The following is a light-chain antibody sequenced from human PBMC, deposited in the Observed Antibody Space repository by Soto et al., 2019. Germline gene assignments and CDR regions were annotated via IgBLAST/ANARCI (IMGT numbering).Light chain of an antibody. J-gene: IGKJ3*01. CDR1: QSVSSSY. Sequence: EIVLTQSPGTLSLSPGERATLSCRASQSVSSSYLAWYQQKPGQAPRLLIYGASSRATGIPDRLSGSGSGTDFTLTMSRLEPEDCAVYYCQQYGSSPPITVGPGTKADIK. V-gene: IGKV3-20*01. CDR3: QQYGSSPPIT. CDR2: GAS.